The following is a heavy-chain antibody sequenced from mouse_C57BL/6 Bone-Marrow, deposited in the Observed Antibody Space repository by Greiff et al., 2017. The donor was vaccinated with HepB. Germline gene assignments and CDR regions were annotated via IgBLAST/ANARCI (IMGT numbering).Heavy chain of an antibody. Sequence: QVQLQQPGAELVKPGASVKMSCKASGYTFTSYWIPWVKQRPGQGLEWIGDIYPGSGSTNYNEKFKSKATLTVETSSSTAYMQLSSLTPEDSAVYYCARDYGSSYWFAYWGQGTLVTVSA. J-gene: IGHJ3*01. V-gene: IGHV1-55*01. D-gene: IGHD1-1*01. CDR1: GYTFTSYW. CDR3: ARDYGSSYWFAY. CDR2: IYPGSGST.